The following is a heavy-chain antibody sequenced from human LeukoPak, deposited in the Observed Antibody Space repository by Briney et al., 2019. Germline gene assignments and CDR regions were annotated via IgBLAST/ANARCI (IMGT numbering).Heavy chain of an antibody. CDR2: ISHNGST. CDR1: GGSFSGYY. CDR3: ARLSSEGSVVAGIWAGLRLYYFDY. D-gene: IGHD6-19*01. J-gene: IGHJ4*02. V-gene: IGHV4-34*01. Sequence: PSETLSLTCAVYGGSFSGYYWSWIRQSPGKGLEWIGEISHNGSTTYNPSLKSRVTISVDTSKNQFSLKLSSVTAADTAVYYCARLSSEGSVVAGIWAGLRLYYFDYWGQGTLVTVSS.